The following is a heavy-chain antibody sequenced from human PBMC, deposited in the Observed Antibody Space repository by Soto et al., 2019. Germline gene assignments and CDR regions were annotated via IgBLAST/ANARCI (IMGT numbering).Heavy chain of an antibody. CDR2: INTDNGKT. Sequence: ASVKVSCKASGYTFTNYSMHWVRQAPGQSLEWMGWINTDNGKTRDSQRFQDRVTLTRDTSANTVYMELSSLSYEDTAVYYCARAGNCTSTTCFSGWLDPWGQGTLVTVSS. CDR3: ARAGNCTSTTCFSGWLDP. D-gene: IGHD2-2*01. J-gene: IGHJ5*02. CDR1: GYTFTNYS. V-gene: IGHV1-3*04.